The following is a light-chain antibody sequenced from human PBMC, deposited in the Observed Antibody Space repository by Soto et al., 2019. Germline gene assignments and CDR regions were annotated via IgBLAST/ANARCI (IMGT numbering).Light chain of an antibody. CDR1: SSDVGSYNL. V-gene: IGLV2-23*02. J-gene: IGLJ1*01. CDR2: EVS. Sequence: QAVVTQPASVSGSPGQSITISCTGTSSDVGSYNLVSWYQQHPGKAPKLIIYEVSKRPSGVSNRFSGSKSGNTASLTISGLQAEDEADYFCCSYAGSSTFGFYVFGIGTKLTVL. CDR3: CSYAGSSTFGFYV.